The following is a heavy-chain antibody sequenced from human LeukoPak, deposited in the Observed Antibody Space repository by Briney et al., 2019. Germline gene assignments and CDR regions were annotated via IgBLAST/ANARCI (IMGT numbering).Heavy chain of an antibody. CDR1: GFTFSSYA. Sequence: AGGSLRLSCAASGFTFSSYAMSWVRQAPGKGLEWVSAISGSGGSTYYADSVKGRFTISRDNSKNTLYLQMNSLRAEDTAVYYWASPGGEAGSVDYWGQGTLVTVSS. J-gene: IGHJ4*02. V-gene: IGHV3-23*01. CDR2: ISGSGGST. D-gene: IGHD3-16*01. CDR3: ASPGGEAGSVDY.